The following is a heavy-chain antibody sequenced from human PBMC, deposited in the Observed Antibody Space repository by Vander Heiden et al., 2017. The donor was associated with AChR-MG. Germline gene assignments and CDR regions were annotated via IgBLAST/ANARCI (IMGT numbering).Heavy chain of an antibody. CDR1: GFTFSSYD. D-gene: IGHD6-19*01. CDR3: AKAPGGAVAGFYYYFDY. J-gene: IGHJ4*02. V-gene: IGHV3-23*01. Sequence: EVQLLESGGGLVQPGGSLRFSCAASGFTFSSYDMSWVCQAAGKGGGWVSAISGSGGSTDYAGSVKGRFTISRDNSKNTLYLQMNSLRAEDTAVYYCAKAPGGAVAGFYYYFDYWGQGTLVTVSS. CDR2: ISGSGGST.